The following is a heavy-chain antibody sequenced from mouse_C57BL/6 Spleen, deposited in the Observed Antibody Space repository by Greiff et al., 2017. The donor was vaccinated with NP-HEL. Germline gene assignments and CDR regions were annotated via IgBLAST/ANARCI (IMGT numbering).Heavy chain of an antibody. D-gene: IGHD2-4*01. J-gene: IGHJ3*01. Sequence: VQLQQPGAELVRPGSSVKLSCKASGYTFTSYWMHWVKQRPIQGLEWIGNIDPSDSETHYNQKFKDKATLTVDKSSSTAYMQLSSLTSEDSAVYYCARTDYDRAFAYWGQGTLVTVSA. CDR2: IDPSDSET. V-gene: IGHV1-52*01. CDR3: ARTDYDRAFAY. CDR1: GYTFTSYW.